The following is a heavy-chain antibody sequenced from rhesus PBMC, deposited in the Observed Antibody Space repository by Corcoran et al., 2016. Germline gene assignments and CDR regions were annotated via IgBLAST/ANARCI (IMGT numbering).Heavy chain of an antibody. D-gene: IGHD3-34*01. V-gene: IGHV4-173*01. CDR2: ISGSGGSN. J-gene: IGHJ4*01. CDR3: VGDGGGAWMGKLGCFPDFDY. Sequence: QLQLQESGPGLVKPSETLSLTCAVSGGSISSNYWRWIRQPPGKGLEWIGRISGSGGSNGDNPSLKRRVTRSTDTSKNQLSLKLSAVTAADTAVYDCVGDGGGAWMGKLGCFPDFDYWGQGVLVTVSS. CDR1: GGSISSNY.